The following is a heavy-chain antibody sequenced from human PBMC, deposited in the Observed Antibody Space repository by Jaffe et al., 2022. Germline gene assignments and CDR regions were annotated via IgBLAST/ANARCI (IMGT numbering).Heavy chain of an antibody. Sequence: QVQLQESGPGLVKPSETLSLTCAVSGYSISSGYYWGWIRQPPGKGLEWIGSIYHSGSTYYNPSLKSRVTISVDTSKNQFSLKLSSVTAADTAVYYCARLREEGYFDWLLPNYFDYWGQGTLVTVSS. V-gene: IGHV4-38-2*01. J-gene: IGHJ4*02. D-gene: IGHD3-9*01. CDR1: GYSISSGYY. CDR3: ARLREEGYFDWLLPNYFDY. CDR2: IYHSGST.